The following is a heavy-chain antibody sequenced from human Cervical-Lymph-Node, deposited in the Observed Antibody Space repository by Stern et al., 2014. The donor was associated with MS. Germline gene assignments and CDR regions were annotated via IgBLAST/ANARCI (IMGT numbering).Heavy chain of an antibody. D-gene: IGHD2-15*01. CDR1: GFTFSSYG. Sequence: VQLVESGGGVVQPGRSLRLSCAASGFTFSSYGMPWVRQAPGKGLEWVAVIWYDGSNKYYADSVKGRFTISRDNSKNTLYLQMNSLRAEDTAVYYCARVGCGGSCYGHFDYWGQGTLVTVSS. CDR3: ARVGCGGSCYGHFDY. J-gene: IGHJ4*02. V-gene: IGHV3-33*01. CDR2: IWYDGSNK.